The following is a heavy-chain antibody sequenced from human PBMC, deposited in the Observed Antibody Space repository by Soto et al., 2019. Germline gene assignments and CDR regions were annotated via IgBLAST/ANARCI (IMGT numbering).Heavy chain of an antibody. CDR3: ARDRSYDSSPDAFDI. D-gene: IGHD3-22*01. J-gene: IGHJ3*02. V-gene: IGHV4-31*03. Sequence: QVQLQESGPGLVKPSQTLSLTCTVSGGSISSGGYYWSWIRQHPGKGLEWIGYIYYSGSTYYNPTLQSRVTISVDPSKNQFSLKLSSVTAADTAVYYCARDRSYDSSPDAFDIWGQGTMVTVSS. CDR2: IYYSGST. CDR1: GGSISSGGYY.